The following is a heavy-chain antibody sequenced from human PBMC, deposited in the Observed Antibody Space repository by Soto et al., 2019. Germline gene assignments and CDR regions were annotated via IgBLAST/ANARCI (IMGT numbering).Heavy chain of an antibody. V-gene: IGHV4-59*01. Sequence: PSETLSLTCTVSGGSISSYYWSWIRQPPGKGLEWIGYIYYSGSTNYNPSLKSRVTISVDTSKNQFSLKLSSVTAADTAVYYCARDYYDSSGYYYAFDYWGQGTLVTVS. CDR1: GGSISSYY. CDR3: ARDYYDSSGYYYAFDY. D-gene: IGHD3-22*01. CDR2: IYYSGST. J-gene: IGHJ4*02.